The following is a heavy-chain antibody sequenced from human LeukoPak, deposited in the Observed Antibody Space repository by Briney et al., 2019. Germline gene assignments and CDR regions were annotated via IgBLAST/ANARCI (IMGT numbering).Heavy chain of an antibody. Sequence: GGSLRLSCAASGFTFSSYAMSWARQARGKGMERVSAISGSGGSTYYADSVKGRFTISRDNSKNTLYLQMNSLRAEDTAVYYCAKDLGGSSWYPYYFDYWGQGTLVTVSS. CDR2: ISGSGGST. D-gene: IGHD6-13*01. CDR3: AKDLGGSSWYPYYFDY. CDR1: GFTFSSYA. V-gene: IGHV3-23*01. J-gene: IGHJ4*02.